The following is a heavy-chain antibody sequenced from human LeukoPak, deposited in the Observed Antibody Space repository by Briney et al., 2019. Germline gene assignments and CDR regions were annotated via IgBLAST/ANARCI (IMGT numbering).Heavy chain of an antibody. V-gene: IGHV3-30*18. CDR2: ISYDGSNK. D-gene: IGHD3-22*01. J-gene: IGHJ3*02. CDR1: GFTFSSYG. CDR3: AKALGYDSSGYYDAFDI. Sequence: PGGSLRLSCAASGFTFSSYGMHWVRQAPGKGLEWVAVISYDGSNKYYADSVKGRFTISRDNSKNTLYLQMNGLRAEDTAVYYCAKALGYDSSGYYDAFDIWGQGTMVTVSS.